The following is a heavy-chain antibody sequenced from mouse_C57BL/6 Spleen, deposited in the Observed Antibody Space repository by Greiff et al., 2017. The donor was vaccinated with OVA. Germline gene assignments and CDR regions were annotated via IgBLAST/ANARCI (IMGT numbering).Heavy chain of an antibody. CDR2: ISNGGGST. V-gene: IGHV5-12*01. D-gene: IGHD1-1*01. CDR3: ARPHYYGSSFYYAMDY. Sequence: DVKLVESGGGLVQPGGSLKLSCAASGFTFSDYYMYWVRQTPEKRLEWVAYISNGGGSTYYPDTVKGRFTISRDNAKNTLYLQMSRLKSEDTAMYYCARPHYYGSSFYYAMDYWGQGTSVTVSS. CDR1: GFTFSDYY. J-gene: IGHJ4*01.